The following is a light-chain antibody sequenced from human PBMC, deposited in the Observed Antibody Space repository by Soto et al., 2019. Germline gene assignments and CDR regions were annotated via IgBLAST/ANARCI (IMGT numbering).Light chain of an antibody. J-gene: IGKJ1*01. CDR1: QGISNY. CDR3: QKYNSGPWT. CDR2: AAS. Sequence: DIQMTQSPSSLSASVGDRVTITCRAIQGISNYLAWYQQKPGKVPKLLIYAASTLQSGVPSRFSGSGSGTEFTLTISSLQPEEVATYYGQKYNSGPWTFGQGTKVEIK. V-gene: IGKV1-27*01.